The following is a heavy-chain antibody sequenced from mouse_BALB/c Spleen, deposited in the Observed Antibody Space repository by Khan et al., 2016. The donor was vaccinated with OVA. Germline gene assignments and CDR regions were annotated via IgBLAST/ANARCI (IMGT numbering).Heavy chain of an antibody. Sequence: VQLQQPGPELVKPGASVKMSCKASGYTFTSYVMHWLRQKSGQGLEWIGYIYPYNDDTKYNEKFKGKATLTSDKSSSPAYMELSSLTSEDSAVYYWAKNYRYDVYFDYWGQGTTLTVSS. V-gene: IGHV1S136*01. D-gene: IGHD2-14*01. J-gene: IGHJ2*01. CDR1: GYTFTSYV. CDR3: AKNYRYDVYFDY. CDR2: IYPYNDDT.